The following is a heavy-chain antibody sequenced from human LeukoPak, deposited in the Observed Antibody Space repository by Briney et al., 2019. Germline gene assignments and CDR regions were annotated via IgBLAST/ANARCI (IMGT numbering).Heavy chain of an antibody. D-gene: IGHD3-22*01. CDR1: GFTFSSYS. CDR3: ARIPIVDITSGGY. V-gene: IGHV3-21*04. J-gene: IGHJ4*02. CDR2: ISSSSSHI. Sequence: GGSLRLSCAASGFTFSSYSMNWVRQAPGKGLEWVSSISSSSSHIYYADSVKGRFTISRDNAKNSLYLQMNSLRAEDTAVYYCARIPIVDITSGGYGGQGTLVTVSS.